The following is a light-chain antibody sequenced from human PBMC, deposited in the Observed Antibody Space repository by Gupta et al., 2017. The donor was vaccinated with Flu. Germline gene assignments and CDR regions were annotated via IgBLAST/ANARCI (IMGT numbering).Light chain of an antibody. CDR3: QQRSTGPPEYT. CDR1: RSVSSN. CDR2: DAS. V-gene: IGKV3-11*01. Sequence: TLSLSPGERATLSCRASRSVSSNLAWYQQKPGQAPRLLFYDASTRAAGIPSRFSGSGSGTDFTLTISSLEPEDFAVYYCQQRSTGPPEYTFGQGTKLEIK. J-gene: IGKJ2*01.